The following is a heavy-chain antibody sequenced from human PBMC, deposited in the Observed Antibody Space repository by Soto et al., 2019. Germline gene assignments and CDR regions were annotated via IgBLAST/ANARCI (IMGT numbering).Heavy chain of an antibody. D-gene: IGHD4-17*01. CDR1: GDSINNGDCY. Sequence: QVQLQESGPGLVKPSQTLSLTCTVSGDSINNGDCYWSWLRQLPGKGLEWIGYIYDSGTKYYNPSLKSRVSMSVDTTKNQFSLNLTSVTAADTAFYYCAREKEDDSGDYNAFDLWGQGTVVTVSS. V-gene: IGHV4-31*03. CDR2: IYDSGTK. CDR3: AREKEDDSGDYNAFDL. J-gene: IGHJ3*01.